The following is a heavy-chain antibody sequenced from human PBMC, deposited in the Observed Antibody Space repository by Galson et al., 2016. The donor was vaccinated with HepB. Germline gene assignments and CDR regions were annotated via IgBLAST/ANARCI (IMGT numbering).Heavy chain of an antibody. J-gene: IGHJ5*02. D-gene: IGHD3-10*01. Sequence: TLSLTCTVSGGSISTIDYFWSWIRQPAGKGLEWIGRVDASGSTNYNPSLKGRVTILLDTSKNQISLELTSVTAADTAVYFCAREGRSYYRNWFAPWGQGILVTVSS. V-gene: IGHV4-61*02. CDR2: VDASGST. CDR1: GGSISTIDYF. CDR3: AREGRSYYRNWFAP.